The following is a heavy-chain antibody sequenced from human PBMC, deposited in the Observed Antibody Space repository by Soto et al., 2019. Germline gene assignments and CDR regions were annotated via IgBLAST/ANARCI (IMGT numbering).Heavy chain of an antibody. Sequence: GPGPGISSETLSLTCAVSGYSINSGYYWGWIRQSPGKGLEWIGSVFHSGTTYSTPSLKTRLTISVDTSKNQFSLDLNAVTAADTAVYYCVRDFGDLQDFWSGSDYWGQGIPVTVSS. CDR2: VFHSGTT. J-gene: IGHJ4*02. CDR3: VRDFGDLQDFWSGSDY. CDR1: GYSINSGYY. V-gene: IGHV4-38-2*02. D-gene: IGHD3-3*01.